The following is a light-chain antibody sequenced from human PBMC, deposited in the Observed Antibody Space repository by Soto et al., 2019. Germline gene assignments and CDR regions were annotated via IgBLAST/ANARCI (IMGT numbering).Light chain of an antibody. CDR1: SSDVGGYNY. J-gene: IGLJ1*01. CDR3: SSYTSSTTYV. CDR2: EVS. Sequence: QSVLTQPASVSGSPGQSITISCTGTSSDVGGYNYVSWYQQHPGKAPKLMIYEVSNRPSGVSFRFSGSKSGNTASLTISGLQAEDEADYYCSSYTSSTTYVFGTGTKVTV. V-gene: IGLV2-14*01.